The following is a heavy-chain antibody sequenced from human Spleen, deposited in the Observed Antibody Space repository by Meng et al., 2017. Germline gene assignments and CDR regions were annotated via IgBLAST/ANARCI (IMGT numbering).Heavy chain of an antibody. V-gene: IGHV3-11*04. Sequence: GESLKISCAASGFTVSSNYMSWVRQAPGKGLEWVSYISSSARTIYYADSVKGRFTISRDNAKNSLYLQMNSLRAEDTAVYYCARERYYDYVWGSYDYWGQGTLVTVSS. CDR2: ISSSARTI. D-gene: IGHD3-16*01. J-gene: IGHJ4*02. CDR3: ARERYYDYVWGSYDY. CDR1: GFTVSSNY.